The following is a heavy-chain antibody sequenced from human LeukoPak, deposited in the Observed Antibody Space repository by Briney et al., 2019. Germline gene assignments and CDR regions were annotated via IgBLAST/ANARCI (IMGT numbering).Heavy chain of an antibody. V-gene: IGHV4-34*01. CDR2: INHSGST. CDR1: GGSFSGYY. CDR3: ARGYYYMDV. J-gene: IGHJ6*03. Sequence: SETLSLTCAVYGGSFSGYYWSWIRQPPGKGLEWIGEINHSGSTNYNPSLKSRVTISVDASKNQFSLKLSSVTAADTAVYYCARGYYYMDVWGKGTTVTISS.